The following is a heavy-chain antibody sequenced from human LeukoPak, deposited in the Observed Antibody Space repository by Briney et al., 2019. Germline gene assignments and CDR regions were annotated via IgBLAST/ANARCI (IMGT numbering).Heavy chain of an antibody. D-gene: IGHD2-2*01. CDR1: GYTFTSYY. Sequence: ASVKVSCKASGYTFTSYYTHWVRQAPGQGLEWMGIINPSGGSTSYAQKFQGRVTMTRDTSTSTVYMELSSLRSEDTAVYYCARDGSTSHNVYYYGMDVWGQGTTVTVSS. CDR2: INPSGGST. CDR3: ARDGSTSHNVYYYGMDV. J-gene: IGHJ6*02. V-gene: IGHV1-46*01.